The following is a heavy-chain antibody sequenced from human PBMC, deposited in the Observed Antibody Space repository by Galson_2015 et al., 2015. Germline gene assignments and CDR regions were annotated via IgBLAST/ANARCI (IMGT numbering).Heavy chain of an antibody. V-gene: IGHV3-30-3*01. CDR1: GFTFSSYA. D-gene: IGHD3-10*01. CDR2: ISYDGSNK. CDR3: AKDISSVRGSGSSFDY. J-gene: IGHJ4*02. Sequence: SLRLSCAASGFTFSSYAMHWVRQAPGKGLEWVAVISYDGSNKYYADSVKGRFTISRDNSKNTLYLQMDSLRAEDTAVYYCAKDISSVRGSGSSFDYWGQGTLVTVSS.